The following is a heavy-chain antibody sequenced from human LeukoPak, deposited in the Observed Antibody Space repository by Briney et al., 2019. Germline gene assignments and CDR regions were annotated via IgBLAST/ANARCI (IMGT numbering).Heavy chain of an antibody. Sequence: PGGSLRLSCAASGFTFGSYEMNWVRQAPGKGLEWVSYISSSGSTIYYADSVKGRFTISRDNAKNSLYLQMNSLRAEDTAVYYCARDGEDYDSSGYYHYFDYWGQGTLVTVSS. CDR1: GFTFGSYE. CDR3: ARDGEDYDSSGYYHYFDY. D-gene: IGHD3-22*01. J-gene: IGHJ4*02. CDR2: ISSSGSTI. V-gene: IGHV3-48*03.